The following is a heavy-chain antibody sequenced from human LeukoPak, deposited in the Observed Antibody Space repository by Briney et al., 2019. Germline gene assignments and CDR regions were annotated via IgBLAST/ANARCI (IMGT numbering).Heavy chain of an antibody. Sequence: ASVTVSCKASGYTFTSYGISWVRQAPGQGLEWMGWISAYNGNTNYAQKLQGRVTMTTDTSTSTAYMELRSLRSDDTAVYYCARDGEHSSGWPLFDSWGQGTLVTVSS. CDR3: ARDGEHSSGWPLFDS. J-gene: IGHJ4*02. CDR2: ISAYNGNT. D-gene: IGHD6-19*01. CDR1: GYTFTSYG. V-gene: IGHV1-18*04.